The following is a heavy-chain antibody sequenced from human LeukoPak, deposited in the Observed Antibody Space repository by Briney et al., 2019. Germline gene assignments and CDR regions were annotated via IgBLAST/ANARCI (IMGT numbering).Heavy chain of an antibody. V-gene: IGHV4-34*01. D-gene: IGHD3-10*01. CDR2: INHSGST. Sequence: PSETLSLTCAVYGGSFSGYYWSWIRQPPGKGLEWIGEINHSGSTNYNPSLKSRVTISVDTSKNQFSLKLSSVTAADTAVYCCARGRRSNYYGSGSYKYWGQGTLVTVSS. CDR3: ARGRRSNYYGSGSYKY. CDR1: GGSFSGYY. J-gene: IGHJ4*02.